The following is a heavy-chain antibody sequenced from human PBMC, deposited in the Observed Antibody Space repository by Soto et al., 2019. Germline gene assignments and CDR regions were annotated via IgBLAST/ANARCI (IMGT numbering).Heavy chain of an antibody. CDR3: GKDFYGSGSPFGY. V-gene: IGHV3-23*01. CDR2: ISGSGGST. D-gene: IGHD3-10*01. J-gene: IGHJ4*02. CDR1: GFTFSSYA. Sequence: PGGSLRLSCAASGFTFSSYAMSWVRQAPGKGREWVSAISGSGGSTYDSWSWQGRFTISTDKSEYTLYLQINSRRPENTALYSWGKDFYGSGSPFGYWGKRCLFTVSS.